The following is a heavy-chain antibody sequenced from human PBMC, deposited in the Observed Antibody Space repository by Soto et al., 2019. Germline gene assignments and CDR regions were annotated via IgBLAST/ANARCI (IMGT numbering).Heavy chain of an antibody. D-gene: IGHD6-19*01. CDR3: AKESLKTPVTGPVGC. Sequence: GGSLRLSCAASGFKFSNYAMSWVRQAPGKGPEWVSLISATGGGTYYADSVKGRFTISRDNSKNTLYLQMSSLRAEDTAVYYCAKESLKTPVTGPVGCWGQGTVVTVSS. V-gene: IGHV3-23*01. CDR1: GFKFSNYA. J-gene: IGHJ4*02. CDR2: ISATGGGT.